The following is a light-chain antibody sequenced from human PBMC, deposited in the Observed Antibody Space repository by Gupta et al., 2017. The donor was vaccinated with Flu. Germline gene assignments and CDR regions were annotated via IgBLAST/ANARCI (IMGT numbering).Light chain of an antibody. V-gene: IGKV1-39*01. Sequence: DIQMIQSPSSLSASVGDRVTITCRASQSISSYLNWYQQKPGKAPKLLIYAASSLQSGVPSMFSGSGSGTDFTLTISSLQPEDFATYYCQQSYSTPRRTFGQGTKVEIK. CDR1: QSISSY. CDR2: AAS. CDR3: QQSYSTPRRT. J-gene: IGKJ1*01.